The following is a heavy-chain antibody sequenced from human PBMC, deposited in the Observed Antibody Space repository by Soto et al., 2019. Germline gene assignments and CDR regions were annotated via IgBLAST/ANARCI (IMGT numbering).Heavy chain of an antibody. Sequence: GGSLRLSCAASGFTFSSYWMSWVRQAPGKGLEWVANIKQDGSEKYYVDSVKGRFTISRDNAKNSLYLQMNSLRAEDTAVYYCARLVGFDYEVVFDYWGQGTLVTVSS. V-gene: IGHV3-7*01. J-gene: IGHJ4*02. D-gene: IGHD4-17*01. CDR2: IKQDGSEK. CDR3: ARLVGFDYEVVFDY. CDR1: GFTFSSYW.